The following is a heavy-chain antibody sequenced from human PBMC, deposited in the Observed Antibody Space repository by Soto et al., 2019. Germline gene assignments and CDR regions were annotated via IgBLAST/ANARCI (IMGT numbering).Heavy chain of an antibody. Sequence: GGSLRLSCAASGFTFSSYDMHWVRQATGKGLEWVSAIGTAGDPYYPGSVKGRFTISRENAKNSLYLQMNSLRAGDTAVYYCARAQGGSSWPYYYYGMDVWGQGTTVTVSS. CDR3: ARAQGGSSWPYYYYGMDV. CDR2: IGTAGDP. CDR1: GFTFSSYD. V-gene: IGHV3-13*05. D-gene: IGHD6-13*01. J-gene: IGHJ6*02.